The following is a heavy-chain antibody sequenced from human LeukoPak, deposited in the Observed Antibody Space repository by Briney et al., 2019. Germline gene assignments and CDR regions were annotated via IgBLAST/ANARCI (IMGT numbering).Heavy chain of an antibody. V-gene: IGHV3-7*05. J-gene: IGHJ4*02. CDR3: AKYLGRNFDY. CDR1: GFTFSNYW. Sequence: GGSLRLSCAASGFTFSNYWMSWVRQAPGKGLEWVANIKQDGSEKYYVDSVKGRFTISRDNAKNSLYLQMISLRAEDTAVYYCAKYLGRNFDYWGQGTLVTVSS. CDR2: IKQDGSEK. D-gene: IGHD2/OR15-2a*01.